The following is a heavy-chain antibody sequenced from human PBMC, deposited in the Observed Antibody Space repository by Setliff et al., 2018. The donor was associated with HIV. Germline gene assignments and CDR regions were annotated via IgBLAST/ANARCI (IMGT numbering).Heavy chain of an antibody. J-gene: IGHJ4*02. CDR3: ARGKVLRGNILYY. CDR1: GYTFTNYA. Sequence: GASVKVSCKASGYTFTNYAMHWVRQAPGQRLEWMRWMNPDSGNTGYAQKFQGRVTMTRNTSISTAYMDLSSLRSEDTAVYYCARGKVLRGNILYYWGQGTLVTVSS. D-gene: IGHD2-8*01. CDR2: MNPDSGNT. V-gene: IGHV1-8*02.